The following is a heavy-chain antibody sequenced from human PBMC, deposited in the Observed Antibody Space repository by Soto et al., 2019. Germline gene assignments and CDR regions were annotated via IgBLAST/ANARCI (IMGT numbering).Heavy chain of an antibody. V-gene: IGHV3-23*01. CDR3: AKSRSYGDYAYDY. Sequence: EVQLLESGGGLVQPGGSLRLSCAASGFTFSSYAMSWVRQAPGKGLEWVAAMSGSGGSTYYADNVKGRFTISRDNSKNTLYLQMNSLRAEDTAVYYCAKSRSYGDYAYDYWGQGTMVTVSS. CDR1: GFTFSSYA. D-gene: IGHD4-17*01. CDR2: MSGSGGST. J-gene: IGHJ4*02.